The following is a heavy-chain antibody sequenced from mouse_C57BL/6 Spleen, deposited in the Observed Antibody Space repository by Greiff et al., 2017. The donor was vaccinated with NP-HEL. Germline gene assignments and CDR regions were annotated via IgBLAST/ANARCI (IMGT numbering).Heavy chain of an antibody. Sequence: QVQLQQSGAELMKPGASVKLSCKATGYTFTGYWIEWVKQRPGHGLEWIGEILPGSGSTNYNDKFKGKATFTADTSSNTAYMQLSSLTTEDSAIYYCARNEDYGSSYFDYWGQGTTLTVSS. J-gene: IGHJ2*01. CDR3: ARNEDYGSSYFDY. CDR2: ILPGSGST. D-gene: IGHD1-1*01. CDR1: GYTFTGYW. V-gene: IGHV1-9*01.